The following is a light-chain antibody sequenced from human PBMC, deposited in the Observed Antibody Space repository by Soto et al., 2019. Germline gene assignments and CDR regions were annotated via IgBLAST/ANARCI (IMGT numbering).Light chain of an antibody. CDR2: GNS. V-gene: IGLV1-40*01. CDR3: QSYDSSLSGYV. J-gene: IGLJ1*01. Sequence: QSVLTQPPSVSGAPGQRVTISCTGSSSNIGAGYDVNWYQQLPGTAPKLLIYGNSNRPSGVPDRFSGSKSGTSASLAITGLRAEDEADYYCQSYDSSLSGYVFGTGTQLTVL. CDR1: SSNIGAGYD.